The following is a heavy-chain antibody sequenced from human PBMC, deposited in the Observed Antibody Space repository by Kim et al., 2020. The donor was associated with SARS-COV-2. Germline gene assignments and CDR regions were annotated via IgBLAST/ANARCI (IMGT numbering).Heavy chain of an antibody. CDR2: IWYDGSNK. CDR3: ARDPGIAVAGYYYYGMDV. J-gene: IGHJ6*02. D-gene: IGHD6-19*01. V-gene: IGHV3-33*01. CDR1: GFTFSSYG. Sequence: GGSLRLSCAASGFTFSSYGMHWVRQAPGKGLEWVAVIWYDGSNKYYADSVKGRFTISRDNSKNTLYLQMNSLRAEDTAVYYCARDPGIAVAGYYYYGMDVWGQGTTVTVSS.